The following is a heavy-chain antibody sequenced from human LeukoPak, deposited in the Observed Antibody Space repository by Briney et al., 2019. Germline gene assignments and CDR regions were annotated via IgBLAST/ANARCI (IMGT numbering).Heavy chain of an antibody. CDR3: ASDVVLGYCSGGSCNTEDY. D-gene: IGHD2-15*01. CDR2: INWDGTTT. Sequence: PGGSLRLSCAASGFVFDDYAMHWVRQAPGKGLEWVSFINWDGTTTYYADSVRGRFTISRDNAKNSLYLQMNSLRAEDTALYYCASDVVLGYCSGGSCNTEDYWGQGTLVTVSS. V-gene: IGHV3-43D*03. J-gene: IGHJ4*02. CDR1: GFVFDDYA.